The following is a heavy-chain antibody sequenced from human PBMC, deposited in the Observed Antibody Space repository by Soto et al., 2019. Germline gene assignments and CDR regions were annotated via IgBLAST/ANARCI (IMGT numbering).Heavy chain of an antibody. CDR3: ARSRIAARGDFDY. CDR2: INPSGGST. D-gene: IGHD6-13*01. CDR1: GYTFTSYY. V-gene: IGHV1-46*01. Sequence: QVQLVQSGAEVKKPGASVKVSCKASGYTFTSYYMHWVRQAPGQGLEWMAIINPSGGSTTYAQKFQGRVTMTSDTSTSTVYMELSSLRSEDTAVYYCARSRIAARGDFDYWGQGTLVTVSS. J-gene: IGHJ4*02.